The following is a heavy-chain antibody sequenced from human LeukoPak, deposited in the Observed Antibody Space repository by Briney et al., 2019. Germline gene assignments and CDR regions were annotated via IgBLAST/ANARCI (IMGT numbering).Heavy chain of an antibody. CDR1: GFTFSSYA. CDR3: ARHLMITFGGVIVDLWAFDY. CDR2: ISYDGSNK. Sequence: PGRSLRLSCAASGFTFSSYAMHWVRQAPGKGLEWVAVISYDGSNKYYADSVKGRFTISRDNAKNSLYLQMNSLRAEDTAVYYCARHLMITFGGVIVDLWAFDYWGQGTLVTVSS. D-gene: IGHD3-16*02. J-gene: IGHJ4*02. V-gene: IGHV3-30-3*01.